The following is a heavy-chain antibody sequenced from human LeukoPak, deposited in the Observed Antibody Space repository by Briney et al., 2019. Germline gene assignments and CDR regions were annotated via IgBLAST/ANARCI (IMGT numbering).Heavy chain of an antibody. CDR3: ARFSSIAAAFDY. D-gene: IGHD6-13*01. CDR2: IYTSGST. J-gene: IGHJ4*02. Sequence: PSETLSLTCTVSGGSFSIYYWTWIRQPAGKGLEWIGRIYTSGSTNYNPSPKSRVTMSVDTSKNQFSLKLSSVTAADTAVYYCARFSSIAAAFDYWGQGTLVTVSS. CDR1: GGSFSIYY. V-gene: IGHV4-4*07.